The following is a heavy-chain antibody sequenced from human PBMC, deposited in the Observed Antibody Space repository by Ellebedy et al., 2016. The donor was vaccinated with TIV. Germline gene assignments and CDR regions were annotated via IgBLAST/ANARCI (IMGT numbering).Heavy chain of an antibody. CDR2: INHSGSS. CDR3: ARGKSYYGSGSFSYYYYCMDV. CDR1: GGSFSGYY. D-gene: IGHD3-10*01. J-gene: IGHJ6*03. Sequence: SETLSLTXAVYGGSFSGYYWSWIRQPPGKGLEWIGEINHSGSSNYNPSLKSRVTISVDTSKNQFSLKLSSVTAADTAVYYCARGKSYYGSGSFSYYYYCMDVWGKGTTVTVSS. V-gene: IGHV4-34*01.